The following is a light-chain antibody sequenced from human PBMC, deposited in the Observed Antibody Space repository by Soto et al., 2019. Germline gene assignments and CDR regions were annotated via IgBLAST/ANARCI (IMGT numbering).Light chain of an antibody. Sequence: QSVLTQPPSVSAAPGQKVSISCSGSTSNIAKNHVSWYQRLPGTAPKLLFYDNYKRASGIPDRFSASKSATSSTLDITGLQTGDEADYLCGALDDSMRFYVFGTGTKVTV. CDR1: TSNIAKNH. CDR2: DNY. CDR3: GALDDSMRFYV. J-gene: IGLJ1*01. V-gene: IGLV1-51*01.